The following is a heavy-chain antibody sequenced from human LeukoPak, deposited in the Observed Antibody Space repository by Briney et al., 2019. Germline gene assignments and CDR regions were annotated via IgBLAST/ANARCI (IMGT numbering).Heavy chain of an antibody. CDR2: ISAYNGNT. CDR1: GGTFSNYG. CDR3: ARSPVAGQNWFDP. V-gene: IGHV1-18*01. J-gene: IGHJ5*02. Sequence: ASVKVSCKTSGGTFSNYGISWVRQAPGQGLEWMGWISAYNGNTNYAQKLQGRVTMTTDTSTSTAYMELRSLRSDDTAVYYCARSPVAGQNWFDPWGQGTLVTVSS. D-gene: IGHD6-19*01.